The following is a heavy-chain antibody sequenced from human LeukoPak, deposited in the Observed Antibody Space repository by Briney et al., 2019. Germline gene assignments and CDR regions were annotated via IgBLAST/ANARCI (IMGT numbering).Heavy chain of an antibody. CDR2: IYYSGST. J-gene: IGHJ6*02. V-gene: IGHV4-59*01. CDR1: GGSISSYY. CDR3: ARVHPEGFYYYYYGMDV. Sequence: SETLSLTCTVSGGSISSYYWSWIRQPPGKGLEWIGYIYYSGSTNYNPSLKSRVTISVDTSKNQFSLKLSSVTAADTAVYYCARVHPEGFYYYYYGMDVWGQGTTVTVSS.